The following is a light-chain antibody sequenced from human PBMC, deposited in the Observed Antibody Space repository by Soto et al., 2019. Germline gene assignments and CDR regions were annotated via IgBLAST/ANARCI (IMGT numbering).Light chain of an antibody. J-gene: IGKJ2*01. V-gene: IGKV3-20*01. CDR2: DAS. CDR3: QQYGSSPRT. Sequence: EIVLTQSPGTLSLSPGERATLSCRASQSVRSNHLAWYQQKPGQAPRLLIYDASSRATGIPDRFSGSGSGTDFTLTISRLEPEDFAVYYCQQYGSSPRTFGRGTKLEI. CDR1: QSVRSNH.